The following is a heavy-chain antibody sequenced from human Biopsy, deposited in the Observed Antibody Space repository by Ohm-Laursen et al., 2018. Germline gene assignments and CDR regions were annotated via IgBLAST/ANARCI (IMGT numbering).Heavy chain of an antibody. CDR3: ARDSGILNYGNFKYYHYYGMDV. V-gene: IGHV4-59*02. D-gene: IGHD4-11*01. CDR1: GDSVTKYY. CDR2: IYYSVMN. J-gene: IGHJ6*02. Sequence: SHTLSLTCTVSGDSVTKYYWSWIRQPPGKGLEWIGNIYYSVMNNYNPSLQSRVSISVDTSRNQVFLTLSSVTAADTAVYCCARDSGILNYGNFKYYHYYGMDVWGQGTKVTVSS.